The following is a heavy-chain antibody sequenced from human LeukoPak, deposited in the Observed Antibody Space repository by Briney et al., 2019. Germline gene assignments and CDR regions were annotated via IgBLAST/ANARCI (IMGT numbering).Heavy chain of an antibody. D-gene: IGHD5-18*01. CDR1: GFTFSNYA. Sequence: GGSLRLSCAASGFTFSNYAMSWVRQAPGKGLEGVSVISRSGGSTYYAVSVKGQFTICRDNSKNPVYLQMICLRGDDTAVYYCAKGDTGMVRRYYFDYGGEETVVSVPS. J-gene: IGHJ4*02. V-gene: IGHV3-23*01. CDR3: AKGDTGMVRRYYFDY. CDR2: ISRSGGST.